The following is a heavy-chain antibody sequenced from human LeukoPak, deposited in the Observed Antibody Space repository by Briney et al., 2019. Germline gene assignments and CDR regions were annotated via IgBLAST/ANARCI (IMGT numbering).Heavy chain of an antibody. CDR1: GFTFSYYT. J-gene: IGHJ5*02. Sequence: GGSLRLSCAAFGFTFSYYTMSWVRQAPGKGLECVSSISSTCSSIYYADSVKGRFTISRDNAKNSLYLQMSSLRVEDTAVYYCARDDVAWNDVHWFDPWGQGTLVTVSS. D-gene: IGHD1-1*01. CDR3: ARDDVAWNDVHWFDP. V-gene: IGHV3-21*01. CDR2: ISSTCSSI.